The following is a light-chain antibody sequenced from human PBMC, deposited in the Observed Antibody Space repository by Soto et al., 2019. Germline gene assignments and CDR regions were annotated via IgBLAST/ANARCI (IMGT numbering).Light chain of an antibody. V-gene: IGKV3-20*01. CDR1: HSISSNY. CDR3: QQYGSSPFT. J-gene: IGKJ3*01. Sequence: EIVLTQSPGTLSLSPGERATLSCRASHSISSNYLAWYQQKPGQAPRLLIYGAASRATAIPDRFSGSGSGTAFTHTVSRLEPEDFAVFYCQQYGSSPFTFGPGTKVDVK. CDR2: GAA.